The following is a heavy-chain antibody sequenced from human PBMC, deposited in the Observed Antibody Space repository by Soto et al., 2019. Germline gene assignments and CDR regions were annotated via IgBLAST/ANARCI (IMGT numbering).Heavy chain of an antibody. CDR3: AKDPSGSYYWGLDY. CDR2: ISGSGGST. J-gene: IGHJ4*02. D-gene: IGHD1-26*01. Sequence: GGSLRLSCAASGFTFSSYAMSWVRQAPGKGLEWVSAISGSGGSTYYADSVKGRFTISRDNSKNTLYLQMNSLRAEDTAVYYCAKDPSGSYYWGLDYWGQGTLVTVSS. V-gene: IGHV3-23*01. CDR1: GFTFSSYA.